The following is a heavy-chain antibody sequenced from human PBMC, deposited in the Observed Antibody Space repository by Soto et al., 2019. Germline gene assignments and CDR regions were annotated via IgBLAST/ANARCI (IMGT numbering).Heavy chain of an antibody. D-gene: IGHD2-2*01. J-gene: IGHJ6*02. CDR1: GYTFTSYY. CDR3: ARTIVVVPAAMLVYYYGMDV. CDR2: ISAYNGNT. Sequence: ASVKVSCKASGYTFTSYYMHWVRQAPGQGLEWMGWISAYNGNTNYAQKLQGRVTMTTDTSTSTAYMELRSLRSDDTAVYYCARTIVVVPAAMLVYYYGMDVWGQGTTVTVSS. V-gene: IGHV1-18*04.